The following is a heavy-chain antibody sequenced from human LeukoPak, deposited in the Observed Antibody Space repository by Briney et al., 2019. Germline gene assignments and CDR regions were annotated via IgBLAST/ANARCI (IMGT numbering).Heavy chain of an antibody. Sequence: GGSLRLSCAASGFNFKNYDFHWVRQVAGKRLEWVAGIGTVADTFYPDSVMGRFTISRENAKNSYYLQMNSLRAGDTAVYYCARGWGGHGRSWGALDFWGQGILVTVSS. V-gene: IGHV3-13*01. D-gene: IGHD3-16*01. CDR2: IGTVADT. J-gene: IGHJ4*02. CDR1: GFNFKNYD. CDR3: ARGWGGHGRSWGALDF.